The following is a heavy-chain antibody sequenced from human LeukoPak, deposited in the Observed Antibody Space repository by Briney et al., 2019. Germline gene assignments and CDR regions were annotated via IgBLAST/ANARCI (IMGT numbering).Heavy chain of an antibody. CDR3: VSNEDGSALPFDY. J-gene: IGHJ4*02. D-gene: IGHD3-10*01. CDR1: GFTVSSNY. Sequence: GGSLRRSCAASGFTVSSNYMSWVRQAPGKGLEWVSVIYSGGSTYYADSVKGRFTISRHNSKNTLYLQMNSLRAEDTAVYYCVSNEDGSALPFDYWGQGTLVTVSS. V-gene: IGHV3-53*04. CDR2: IYSGGST.